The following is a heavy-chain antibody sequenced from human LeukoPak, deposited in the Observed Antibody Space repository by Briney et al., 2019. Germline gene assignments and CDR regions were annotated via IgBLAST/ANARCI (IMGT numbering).Heavy chain of an antibody. CDR3: ARQDNGMDV. CDR2: IKPDGSAG. Sequence: GGSLRLSCATSGFTFSSNWMSWVRRVPGRGLDWVANIKPDGSAGYYAASVKGRFTVSRDNAKNSLYLQMNSLRAEDTAVYYCARQDNGMDVWGQGTTVTVSS. V-gene: IGHV3-7*03. J-gene: IGHJ6*02. CDR1: GFTFSSNW.